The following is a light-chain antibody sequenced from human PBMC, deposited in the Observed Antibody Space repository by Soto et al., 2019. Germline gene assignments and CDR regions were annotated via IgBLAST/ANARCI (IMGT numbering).Light chain of an antibody. CDR1: SSDIGAYNF. V-gene: IGLV2-14*03. J-gene: IGLJ2*01. CDR3: TSWTTSTTMI. Sequence: QSVLTQPASVSGSPGQSITISCTGTSSDIGAYNFVSWYQQHPGKAPKLTLYDVNIRPSGVSNRFSGSKSGNTASLTISGLQAEDEADYYCTSWTTSTTMIFGGGTKDTVL. CDR2: DVN.